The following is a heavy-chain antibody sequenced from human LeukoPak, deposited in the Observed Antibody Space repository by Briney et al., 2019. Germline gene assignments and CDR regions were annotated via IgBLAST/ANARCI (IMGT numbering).Heavy chain of an antibody. CDR3: ARDNSLRDTAWWFDP. CDR1: GYTFTGYY. V-gene: IGHV1-2*02. Sequence: ASVKVSCKASGYTFTGYYMHWVRQAPGQGLEWMGWINPNSGGTNYAQKFQGRVTMTRDMATSTDYLEVSSLRSEDTAVYYCARDNSLRDTAWWFDPWGQGTLVTVSS. J-gene: IGHJ5*02. D-gene: IGHD5-24*01. CDR2: INPNSGGT.